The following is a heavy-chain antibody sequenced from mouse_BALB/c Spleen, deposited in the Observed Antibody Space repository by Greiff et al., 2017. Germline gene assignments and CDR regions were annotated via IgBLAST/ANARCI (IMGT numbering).Heavy chain of an antibody. V-gene: IGHV5-17*02. Sequence: EVQLVESGGGLVQPGGSRKLSCAASGFTFSSFGMHWVRQAPEKGLEWVAYISSGSSTIYYADTVKGRFTISRDNPKNTLFLQMTSLRSEDTAMYYCAKTTVVARGNAMDYWGQGTSVTVSS. D-gene: IGHD1-1*01. J-gene: IGHJ4*01. CDR2: ISSGSSTI. CDR1: GFTFSSFG. CDR3: AKTTVVARGNAMDY.